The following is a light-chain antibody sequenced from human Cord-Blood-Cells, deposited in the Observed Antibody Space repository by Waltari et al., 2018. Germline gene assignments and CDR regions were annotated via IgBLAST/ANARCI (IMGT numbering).Light chain of an antibody. CDR1: SLRSYY. CDR2: GKN. Sequence: SSELTQDPAVSVALGQTVRITCQGDSLRSYYASWYQQKPGQAPVLVIIGKNNRPSGIPDRFSGSSSGNTASLTITGAQAEDEADYYCNSRDSSGNHLVFGGGTKLTVL. CDR3: NSRDSSGNHLV. V-gene: IGLV3-19*01. J-gene: IGLJ2*01.